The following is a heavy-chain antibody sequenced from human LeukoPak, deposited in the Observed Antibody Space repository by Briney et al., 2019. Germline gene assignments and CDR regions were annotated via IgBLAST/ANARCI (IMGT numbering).Heavy chain of an antibody. Sequence: SQTLSLTCTVPGGSISSSSYYWGWIRQPPGKGLEWIGSIYYSGSTYYNPSLKSRVTISVDTSKNQFSLKLSSVTAADTAVYYCARVSRTGATNDYWGQGTLVTVSS. D-gene: IGHD1-26*01. V-gene: IGHV4-39*07. CDR3: ARVSRTGATNDY. CDR1: GGSISSSSYY. CDR2: IYYSGST. J-gene: IGHJ4*02.